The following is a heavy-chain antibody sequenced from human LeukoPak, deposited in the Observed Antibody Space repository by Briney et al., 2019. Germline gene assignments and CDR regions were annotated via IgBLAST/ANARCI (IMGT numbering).Heavy chain of an antibody. CDR2: ITGSRGPI. Sequence: GSLRLSCAASGFTFSTYAMNWIRQAPGKGLEWISYITGSRGPIYYADSVKGRFTISRDNANNSLFLHMNSLRAEDMAVYYCARDLSVVTPGGFDSWGQGTLVTVSS. V-gene: IGHV3-48*01. D-gene: IGHD4-23*01. CDR1: GFTFSTYA. J-gene: IGHJ4*02. CDR3: ARDLSVVTPGGFDS.